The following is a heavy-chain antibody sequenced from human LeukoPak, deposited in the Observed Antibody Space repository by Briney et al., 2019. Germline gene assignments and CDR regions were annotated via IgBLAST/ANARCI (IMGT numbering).Heavy chain of an antibody. J-gene: IGHJ4*02. Sequence: GGSLRLSCTASGFPFSDFYMTWIRQAPGKGLEWVSYISGSGTTIHYADSVKGRLTISRDNARNSLYLQMNSLRAEDTAVYYCARRDWGYFDYWGQGTLVTVSS. CDR2: ISGSGTTI. CDR1: GFPFSDFY. D-gene: IGHD2-21*02. CDR3: ARRDWGYFDY. V-gene: IGHV3-11*04.